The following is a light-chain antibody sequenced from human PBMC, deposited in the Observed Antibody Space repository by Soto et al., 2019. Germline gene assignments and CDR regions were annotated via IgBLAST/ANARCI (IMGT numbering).Light chain of an antibody. CDR2: GAS. CDR1: QSVSSSY. V-gene: IGKV3-20*01. Sequence: EIVLTQSPGTLSLSPGERATLSCRASQSVSSSYLAWYQQKLGQAPRLLIYGASSRATGIPDRFSGSGSGTHSTVTISRLEPEDFAVYYCQQYGSLPWTFGQGTKVEIK. J-gene: IGKJ1*01. CDR3: QQYGSLPWT.